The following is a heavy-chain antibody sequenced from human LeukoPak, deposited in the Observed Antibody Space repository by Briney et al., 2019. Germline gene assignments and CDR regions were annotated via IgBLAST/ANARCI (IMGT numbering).Heavy chain of an antibody. CDR2: ISSSGSNI. Sequence: PGRSLRLSCAASGFTFSSYEMNWVRQAPGKGLEWVSYISSSGSNIKYADSVKGRFTISRGNAKNSVYLQMNSLRAEDTAVYYCARDIKGQYQDAFDIWGQGTMVTVSS. CDR1: GFTFSSYE. J-gene: IGHJ3*02. D-gene: IGHD2-2*01. V-gene: IGHV3-48*03. CDR3: ARDIKGQYQDAFDI.